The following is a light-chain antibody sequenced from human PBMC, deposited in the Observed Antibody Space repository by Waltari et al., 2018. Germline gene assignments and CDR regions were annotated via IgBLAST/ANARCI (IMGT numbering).Light chain of an antibody. J-gene: IGKJ5*01. CDR2: DVF. V-gene: IGKV3-11*01. CDR3: QQRRDWPIT. Sequence: EIVLTQSPATLSLSPGDRATLSCRASHSVDTSLAWYQQKLGPAPRLLIYDVFYRATGIPARLSGRGSGTDFTLTISSLEPEDFALYFCQQRRDWPITFGQGTRLEIK. CDR1: HSVDTS.